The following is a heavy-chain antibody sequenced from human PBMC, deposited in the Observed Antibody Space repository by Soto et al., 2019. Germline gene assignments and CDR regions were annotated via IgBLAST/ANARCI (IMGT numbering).Heavy chain of an antibody. D-gene: IGHD6-19*01. J-gene: IGHJ6*02. CDR3: AKYVAVAGTALYGMDV. V-gene: IGHV3-23*01. CDR2: ISNSGGTT. CDR1: GFSFSSYA. Sequence: EVQLLESGGGLVQPGGSLRLSCAASGFSFSSYAMSWARQAPGKGLEWVSVISNSGGTTFYADSVKGRFTISRDNFKNTVFLQMSSLRAEDTAVYYCAKYVAVAGTALYGMDVWGQETTVTVSS.